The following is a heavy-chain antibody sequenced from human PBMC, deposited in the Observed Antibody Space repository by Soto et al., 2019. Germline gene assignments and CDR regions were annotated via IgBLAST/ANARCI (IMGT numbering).Heavy chain of an antibody. Sequence: GGSLRLSCAASGFSFSNYAMHWVRQAPGKGLEWVTVISSDGGVKFYTDSVKGRFTISRDDVNNLLFLQMYSLTAEDTAVYFCAREGLVGTPRYFDSWGRGILVTVSS. CDR1: GFSFSNYA. D-gene: IGHD2-21*02. J-gene: IGHJ4*02. CDR2: ISSDGGVK. CDR3: AREGLVGTPRYFDS. V-gene: IGHV3-30-3*01.